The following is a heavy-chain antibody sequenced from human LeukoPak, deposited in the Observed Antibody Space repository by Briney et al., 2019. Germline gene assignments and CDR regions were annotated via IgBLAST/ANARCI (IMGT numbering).Heavy chain of an antibody. J-gene: IGHJ5*02. Sequence: SETLSLTCTVSGDSLSSRSFYWGWVRQSPGKGLEWIASIYYSGTTFINPSLKSRVTISVDRSKNQFSLKLTSLTAADTAVYYCARAGSVGAILSWFDPWGQGTLVTVSS. D-gene: IGHD1-26*01. CDR2: IYYSGTT. CDR3: ARAGSVGAILSWFDP. CDR1: GDSLSSRSFY. V-gene: IGHV4-39*07.